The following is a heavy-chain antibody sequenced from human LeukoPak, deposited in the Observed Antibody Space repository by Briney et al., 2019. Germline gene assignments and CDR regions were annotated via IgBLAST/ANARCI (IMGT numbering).Heavy chain of an antibody. V-gene: IGHV3-30*18. D-gene: IGHD2-15*01. CDR3: AKGVVAATNAAYYGMDV. CDR2: LSYYESDK. J-gene: IGHJ6*02. CDR1: GFPFSNYG. Sequence: GRSLRLSCAASGFPFSNYGMHCVREAPGKGLEWLAVLSYYESDKYYADTVKGRFTISRDNSKNTLYLKMNSPRPEDTAVYYCAKGVVAATNAAYYGMDVWGQGTTVTVSS.